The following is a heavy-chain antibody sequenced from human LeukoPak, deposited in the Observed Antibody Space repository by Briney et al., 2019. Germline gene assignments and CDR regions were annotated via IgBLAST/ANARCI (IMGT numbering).Heavy chain of an antibody. D-gene: IGHD3-9*01. CDR1: GYSFTSYW. CDR3: ARLGRYFDWSLTGNWFDP. J-gene: IGHJ5*02. V-gene: IGHV5-51*01. Sequence: GESLKISCKGSGYSFTSYWIGWVRQMPGKGLEWMGIVYPGDSDTRYSPSFQGQVTISADKSISTAYLQWSSLKASDTAMYYCARLGRYFDWSLTGNWFDPWGQGTLVTVSS. CDR2: VYPGDSDT.